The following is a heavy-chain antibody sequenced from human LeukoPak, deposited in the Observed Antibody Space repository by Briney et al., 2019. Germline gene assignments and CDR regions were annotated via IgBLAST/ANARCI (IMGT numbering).Heavy chain of an antibody. CDR2: ISTSGSTT. D-gene: IGHD3-10*02. Sequence: PGGSLRLSCAASGFTFSGYEINWVRQAPGKGLEWVSCISTSGSTTYYADSVKGRFTISRDNAKNSLFLQMNTLTAEDTAVYYCARGALHVFDYWGQGTPVTVSS. CDR3: ARGALHVFDY. V-gene: IGHV3-48*03. J-gene: IGHJ4*02. CDR1: GFTFSGYE.